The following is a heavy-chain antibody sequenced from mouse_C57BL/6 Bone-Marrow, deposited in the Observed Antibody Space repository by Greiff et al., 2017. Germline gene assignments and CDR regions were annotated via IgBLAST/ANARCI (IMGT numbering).Heavy chain of an antibody. V-gene: IGHV1-19*01. CDR2: INPYNGGT. J-gene: IGHJ2*01. CDR3: ARSDYGNYFDY. CDR1: GYTFTDYY. D-gene: IGHD1-1*01. Sequence: EVKLQESGPVLVKPGASVKMSCKASGYTFTDYYMNWVKQSHGQSLEWIGVINPYNGGTSYNQKFKGKATLTVDKSSSTAYMELNSLTSEDSAVYYCARSDYGNYFDYWGQGTTLTVSS.